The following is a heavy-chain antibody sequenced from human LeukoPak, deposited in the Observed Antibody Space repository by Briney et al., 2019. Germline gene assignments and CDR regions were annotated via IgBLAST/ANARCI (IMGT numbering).Heavy chain of an antibody. J-gene: IGHJ6*03. CDR1: GFTFSNYW. D-gene: IGHD4-11*01. Sequence: GGSLRLSCAASGFTFSNYWMSWLRQAPGKGLEWVANIKQDGSETFYVDSVKGRFTISRDNAKNSLYLQMNSLRAEDTAVYYCAKDATAVIGTVYMDVWGKGTTVTISS. CDR2: IKQDGSET. CDR3: AKDATAVIGTVYMDV. V-gene: IGHV3-7*01.